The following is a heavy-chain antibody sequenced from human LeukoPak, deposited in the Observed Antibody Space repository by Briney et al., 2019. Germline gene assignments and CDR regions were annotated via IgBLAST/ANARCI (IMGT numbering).Heavy chain of an antibody. Sequence: ASVKVSCKASGYTLTSYYMHWVRQAPGQGLEWMGIIDPSGVSTSYAQNFQGRVTMTRDTSTSTAYMELRSLRSDDTAVYYCAREVPAADYWGQGTLVTVSS. V-gene: IGHV1-46*01. CDR3: AREVPAADY. J-gene: IGHJ4*02. D-gene: IGHD2-2*01. CDR2: IDPSGVST. CDR1: GYTLTSYY.